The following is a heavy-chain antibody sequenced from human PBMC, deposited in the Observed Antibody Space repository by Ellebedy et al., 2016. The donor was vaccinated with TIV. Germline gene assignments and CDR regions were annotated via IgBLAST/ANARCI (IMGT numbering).Heavy chain of an antibody. CDR2: ISAYNGNT. V-gene: IGHV1-18*04. CDR1: GYTFTSYG. D-gene: IGHD3-10*01. CDR3: ARDPLVREYNWFDP. Sequence: AASVKVSCKTSGYTFTSYGISWVRQAPGQGLEWMGWISAYNGNTNYAQMLQGRVTMTTDTFTSTAYMELRSLRSDDTAVYYCARDPLVREYNWFDPWGQGTLVTVSS. J-gene: IGHJ5*02.